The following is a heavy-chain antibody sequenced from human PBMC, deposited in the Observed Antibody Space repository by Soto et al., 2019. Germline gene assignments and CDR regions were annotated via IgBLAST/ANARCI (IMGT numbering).Heavy chain of an antibody. Sequence: SETLSLTCTVSGGSISSYYWSWIRQPPGKGLEWIGYIYYSGSTNHNPSLKSRVTISVDTSKNQFSLKLSSVTAADTAVYYCARGDYGDDYYYYYMDVWGKGTTVTVSS. CDR3: ARGDYGDDYYYYYMDV. CDR1: GGSISSYY. CDR2: IYYSGST. V-gene: IGHV4-59*01. D-gene: IGHD4-17*01. J-gene: IGHJ6*03.